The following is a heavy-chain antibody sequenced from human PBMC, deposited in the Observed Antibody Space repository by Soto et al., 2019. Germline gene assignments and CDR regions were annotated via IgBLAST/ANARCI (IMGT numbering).Heavy chain of an antibody. CDR1: GFTFSSYS. Sequence: GGSLRLSCAASGFTFSSYSMNWVRQAPGKGLEWVSYISSSSSTIYYADSVKGRFTISRDNAKNSLYLQMNSLRDEDSAVYYCAREFDGDYFFFAFDIWGQGTMVTVS. D-gene: IGHD4-17*01. CDR3: AREFDGDYFFFAFDI. V-gene: IGHV3-48*02. CDR2: ISSSSSTI. J-gene: IGHJ3*02.